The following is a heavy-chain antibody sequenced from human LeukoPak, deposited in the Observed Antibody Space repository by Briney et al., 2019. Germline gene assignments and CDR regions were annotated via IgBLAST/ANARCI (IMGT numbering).Heavy chain of an antibody. V-gene: IGHV4-39*01. CDR3: ARHGGGAAAGYYYYYGMDV. CDR2: IYYSGST. Sequence: SETLSLTCTVSGGSISSSSYYWGWIRQPPGKGLEWIGSIYYSGSTYYNPSLKSRVTISVDTSKNQFSLKLSSVTAADTAVYYCARHGGGAAAGYYYYYGMDVWGQGTTVTVSS. D-gene: IGHD6-13*01. J-gene: IGHJ6*02. CDR1: GGSISSSSYY.